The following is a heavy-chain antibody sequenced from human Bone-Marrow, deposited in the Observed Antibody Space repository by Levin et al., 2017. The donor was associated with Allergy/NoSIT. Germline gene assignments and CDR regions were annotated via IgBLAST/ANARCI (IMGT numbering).Heavy chain of an antibody. CDR3: ARSRDGYIHGLT. CDR2: EWYDGSEK. J-gene: IGHJ4*02. D-gene: IGHD5-24*01. CDR1: GFMFSQYG. Sequence: GESLKISCETSGFMFSQYGMHWVRQAPGKGLEWVAAEWYDGSEKHYGDFVKGRFTISRDNSKSTLYLEMDSLRVEDTALYYCARSRDGYIHGLTWGQGTLVTVSS. V-gene: IGHV3-33*01.